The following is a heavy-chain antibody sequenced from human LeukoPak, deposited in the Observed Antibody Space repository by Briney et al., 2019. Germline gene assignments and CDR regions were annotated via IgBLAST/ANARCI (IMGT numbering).Heavy chain of an antibody. D-gene: IGHD1-26*01. CDR2: IYHSGST. J-gene: IGHJ4*02. Sequence: PSETLSLTCTVSGGSISNGYYWGWIRQPPGKGLEWIGSIYHSGSTYYNPSLKSRVTISVDTSKNQFSLKLSSVTAADTAVYYCARDTVGGGSYDYWGQGTLVTVSS. CDR1: GGSISNGYY. V-gene: IGHV4-38-2*02. CDR3: ARDTVGGGSYDY.